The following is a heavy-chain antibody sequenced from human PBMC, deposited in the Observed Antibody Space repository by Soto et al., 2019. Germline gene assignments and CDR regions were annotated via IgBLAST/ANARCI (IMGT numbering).Heavy chain of an antibody. Sequence: SETLSLTCTVSGGSISSSTFYWGWIRQPPGKGLEWIGSVYYDGTTYYNPSLRSRVTISVDTSKNQFSLKMSSVTAADTAAYYCAYFDWLPYWGRGTLVTVSS. D-gene: IGHD3-9*01. CDR3: AYFDWLPY. CDR1: GGSISSSTFY. CDR2: VYYDGTT. V-gene: IGHV4-39*01. J-gene: IGHJ4*02.